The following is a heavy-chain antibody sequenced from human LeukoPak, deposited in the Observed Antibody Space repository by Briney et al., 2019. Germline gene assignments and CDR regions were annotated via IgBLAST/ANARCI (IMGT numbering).Heavy chain of an antibody. J-gene: IGHJ3*02. Sequence: ASVKVSCKASGYTFTSYGISWVRQAPGQGLEWMGWISAYNGNTNYAQKFQGRVTITADKSTSTAYMELSSLRSEDTAVYYCASPDYYDSSGYPRDAFDIWGQGTMVTVSS. CDR1: GYTFTSYG. V-gene: IGHV1-18*01. D-gene: IGHD3-22*01. CDR3: ASPDYYDSSGYPRDAFDI. CDR2: ISAYNGNT.